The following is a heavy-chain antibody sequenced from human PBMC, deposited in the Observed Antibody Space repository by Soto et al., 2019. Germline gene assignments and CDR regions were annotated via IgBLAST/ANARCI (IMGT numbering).Heavy chain of an antibody. Sequence: QVQLVESGGGVVQPGRSLRLSCAASGFTFSSYGMHWVRQAPGKGLEWVAVIWYDGSNKYYADSVKGRFTISRDNSKNRLYGQRNGLGAGDAVGYFWAGGGGGATPFDYWGQGTLVTVSS. J-gene: IGHJ4*02. CDR3: AGGGGGATPFDY. CDR1: GFTFSSYG. D-gene: IGHD1-26*01. CDR2: IWYDGSNK. V-gene: IGHV3-33*01.